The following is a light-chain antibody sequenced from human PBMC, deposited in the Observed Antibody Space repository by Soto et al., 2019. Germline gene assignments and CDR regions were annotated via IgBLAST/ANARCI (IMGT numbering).Light chain of an antibody. CDR3: SSFADGFNVV. CDR1: SSDVGSYNL. CDR2: EVF. V-gene: IGLV2-23*02. J-gene: IGLJ2*01. Sequence: QSALTQPASVSGSPGQSITISCTGTSSDVGSYNLVSWYQQHPGKAPKLMIYEVFKRPSEIPARFSASKSGNTASLIVSGLQPEDEAEYFCSSFADGFNVVFGGGTKLTVL.